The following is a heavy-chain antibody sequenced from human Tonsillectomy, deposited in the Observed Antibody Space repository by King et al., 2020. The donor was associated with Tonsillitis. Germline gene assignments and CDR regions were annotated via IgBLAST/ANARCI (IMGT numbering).Heavy chain of an antibody. CDR2: LYDSGST. Sequence: QLQESGPRLVKPSETLSLTCTVSGGSISSSSYYWGWIRQPPGKGLEWIGSLYDSGSTYYNPSLKSRVTISVDTSKNQFSLKLSSVTAADTAVYYCAGQTTVITFDESWFAPWGQGTLVTVSS. D-gene: IGHD4-11*01. J-gene: IGHJ5*02. CDR3: AGQTTVITFDESWFAP. V-gene: IGHV4-39*07. CDR1: GGSISSSSYY.